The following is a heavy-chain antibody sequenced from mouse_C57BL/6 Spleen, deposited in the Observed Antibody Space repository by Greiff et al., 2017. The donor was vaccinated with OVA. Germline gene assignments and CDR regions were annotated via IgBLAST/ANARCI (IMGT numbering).Heavy chain of an antibody. V-gene: IGHV1-53*01. Sequence: QVQLKQPGTELVKPGASVKLSCKASGYTFTSYWMHWVKQRPGQGLEWIGNINPSNGGTNYNEKFKSKATLTVDKSSSTAYMQLSSLTSEDSAVYYCAREGYSNQGRFDYWGQGTTLTVSS. J-gene: IGHJ2*01. D-gene: IGHD2-5*01. CDR2: INPSNGGT. CDR1: GYTFTSYW. CDR3: AREGYSNQGRFDY.